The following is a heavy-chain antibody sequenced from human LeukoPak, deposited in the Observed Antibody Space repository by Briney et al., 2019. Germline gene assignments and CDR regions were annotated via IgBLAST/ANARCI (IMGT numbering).Heavy chain of an antibody. D-gene: IGHD5-18*01. J-gene: IGHJ6*04. CDR3: ARDTAMVYYYGMDV. CDR2: ISSSSSYT. CDR1: GFTFSDYY. V-gene: IGHV3-11*06. Sequence: GGSLRLSCAASGFTFSDYYMSWIRQAPGKGLEWVSYISSSSSYTNYADPVKGRFTISRDNAKNSLYPQMNSLRAEDTAVYYCARDTAMVYYYGMDVWGKGTTVTVSS.